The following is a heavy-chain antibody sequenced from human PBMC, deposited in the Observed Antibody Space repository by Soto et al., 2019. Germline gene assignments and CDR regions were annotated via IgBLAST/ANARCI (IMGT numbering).Heavy chain of an antibody. Sequence: ASVQVSCKASGYPFTSYDINWVRQATGQGLEWMGWMNPNSGNTGYAQKFQGRVTMTRNTSISTAYMELSSLRSEDTAVYYCARVGVPATAIYDDDFESWGQGTMVTVSS. CDR1: GYPFTSYD. V-gene: IGHV1-8*01. D-gene: IGHD2-2*01. CDR2: MNPNSGNT. CDR3: ARVGVPATAIYDDDFES. J-gene: IGHJ3*02.